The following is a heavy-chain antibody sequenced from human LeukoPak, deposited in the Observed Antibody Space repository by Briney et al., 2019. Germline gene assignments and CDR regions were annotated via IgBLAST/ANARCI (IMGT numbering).Heavy chain of an antibody. V-gene: IGHV4-34*01. D-gene: IGHD3-10*01. J-gene: IGHJ5*02. CDR2: IKHSGST. Sequence: SGTLSLTCAVYGGSFSGYYWSWIRPPPGKGVGWIGEIKHSGSTNYNPSLKSRVTISVDTSKNQFSLKLSSVTAADTAVYYCARGAPMVRGAPQPNWFDPWGQGTLVTVSS. CDR3: ARGAPMVRGAPQPNWFDP. CDR1: GGSFSGYY.